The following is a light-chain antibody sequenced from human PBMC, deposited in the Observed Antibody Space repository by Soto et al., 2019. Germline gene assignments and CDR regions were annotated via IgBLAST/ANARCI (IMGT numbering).Light chain of an antibody. CDR1: RDTNYW. V-gene: IGKV1-5*01. CDR3: QLYNDK. J-gene: IGKJ1*01. Sequence: DIQMAQSPSTLSGSVGDRVTITCRAGRDTNYWLAWYQQKAGRDPKLLIYGASTLASGVPSRFSGSGSGTEFTLTISSLPPGDSALYCCQLYNDKVGQETKVDIK. CDR2: GAS.